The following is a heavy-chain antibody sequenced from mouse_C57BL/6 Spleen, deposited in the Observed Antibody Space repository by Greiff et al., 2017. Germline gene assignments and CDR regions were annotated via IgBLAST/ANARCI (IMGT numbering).Heavy chain of an antibody. CDR1: GFTFSSYG. Sequence: EVQRVESGGDLVKPGGSLKLSCAASGFTFSSYGMSWVRQTPDKRLEWVATISSGGSYTYYPDSVKGRFTISRDNAKNTLYLQMSSLKSEDTAMYYCARQGKTAQATDYYAMDYWGQGTSVTVSS. V-gene: IGHV5-6*01. J-gene: IGHJ4*01. D-gene: IGHD3-2*02. CDR3: ARQGKTAQATDYYAMDY. CDR2: ISSGGSYT.